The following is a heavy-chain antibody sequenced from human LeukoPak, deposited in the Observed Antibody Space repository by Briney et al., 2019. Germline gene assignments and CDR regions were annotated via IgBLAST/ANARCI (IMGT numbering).Heavy chain of an antibody. Sequence: SETLFLTCTVPGGSISSSSYYWGWIRQPPGKGLEWIGSIYYSGSTYYNPSLKSRVTISVDTTKNQFSLKLSSVTAADTAVYYCASHRGPRTYYDMSYYFDYWGQGTLVTVSS. CDR2: IYYSGST. CDR1: GGSISSSSYY. D-gene: IGHD3-9*01. CDR3: ASHRGPRTYYDMSYYFDY. J-gene: IGHJ4*02. V-gene: IGHV4-39*01.